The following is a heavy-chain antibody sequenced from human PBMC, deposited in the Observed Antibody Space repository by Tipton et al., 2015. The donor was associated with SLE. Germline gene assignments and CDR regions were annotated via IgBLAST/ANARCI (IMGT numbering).Heavy chain of an antibody. Sequence: VQLAQSGAEVKKPGESLKISCKSSGYSFTAYWIAWVRQMPGKGLEWMGIIYPGDSDTRYSPSFQGQVTISADKYTSTAYLQWSSLKASEIAMYYCVRQEEQLGRVDYWGQGTLVTVSS. J-gene: IGHJ4*02. CDR2: IYPGDSDT. CDR1: GYSFTAYW. CDR3: VRQEEQLGRVDY. D-gene: IGHD6-6*01. V-gene: IGHV5-51*01.